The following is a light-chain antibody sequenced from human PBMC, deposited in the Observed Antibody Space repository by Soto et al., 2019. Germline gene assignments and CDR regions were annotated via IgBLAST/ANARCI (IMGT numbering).Light chain of an antibody. CDR3: QQTYRTPLT. J-gene: IGKJ4*01. CDR1: QSVSSSY. Sequence: EIVLTQSPGTLSLSPWERATLSCRASQSVSSSYLAWYQQKPGQAPRLLIYGASSRATGIPDRFSGSGSGTDFTLTITSLQREDFATYSCQQTYRTPLTFGGGTKVDIK. V-gene: IGKV3-20*01. CDR2: GAS.